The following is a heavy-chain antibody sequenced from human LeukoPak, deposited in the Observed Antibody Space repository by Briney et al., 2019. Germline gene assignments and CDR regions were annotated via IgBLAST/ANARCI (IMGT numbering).Heavy chain of an antibody. CDR2: ISGSGGSGGST. D-gene: IGHD6-6*01. J-gene: IGHJ4*02. CDR1: GFTFSSYA. Sequence: QAGGSLRLSCAASGFTFSSYAMSWVRQAPGRGLEWVSPISGSGGSGGSTYYADSVKGRFTISRDNSNDTLYLQMNSLRAEDTAVYYCAKSRSSIAAALNYWGQGTLVTVSS. V-gene: IGHV3-23*01. CDR3: AKSRSSIAAALNY.